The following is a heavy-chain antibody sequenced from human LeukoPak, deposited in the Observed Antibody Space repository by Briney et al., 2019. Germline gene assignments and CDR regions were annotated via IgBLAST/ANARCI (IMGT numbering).Heavy chain of an antibody. J-gene: IGHJ4*02. Sequence: PSETLSLTCTVSGGSISSYYWSWIRQPPGMGLEWIGYIYYSGITTYNPSLKNRVTISVDTSKNQFSLKLNSVTAADTAVYYCARVRYSSNWYPYYFDYWGQGTLVTVSS. CDR3: ARVRYSSNWYPYYFDY. CDR1: GGSISSYY. D-gene: IGHD6-13*01. CDR2: IYYSGIT. V-gene: IGHV4-59*01.